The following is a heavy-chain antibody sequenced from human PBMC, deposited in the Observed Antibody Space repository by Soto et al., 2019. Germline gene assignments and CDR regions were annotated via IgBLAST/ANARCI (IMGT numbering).Heavy chain of an antibody. CDR2: ISGSGGST. D-gene: IGHD2-15*01. CDR1: GFTFSSYA. CDR3: AKDFIPFMDIVVVVAATDAFDI. V-gene: IGHV3-23*01. Sequence: PGGSLRLSCAASGFTFSSYAMSWVRQAPGKGLEWVSAISGSGGSTYYADSVKGRFTISRDNSKNTLYLQMNSLRAEDTAVYYCAKDFIPFMDIVVVVAATDAFDIWGQGTMVTVSS. J-gene: IGHJ3*02.